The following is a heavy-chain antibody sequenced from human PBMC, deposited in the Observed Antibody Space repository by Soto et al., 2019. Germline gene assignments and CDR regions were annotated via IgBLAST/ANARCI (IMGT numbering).Heavy chain of an antibody. CDR3: ARSPEELGYCSGGSCPALYYYYYGMDV. J-gene: IGHJ6*02. CDR1: GFTFSSYS. V-gene: IGHV3-48*02. Sequence: WWSLRLCCAASGFTFSSYSMNWFRQAPGKGLEWVSYISSSSSTIYYADSVKGRFTISRDNAKNSLYLQMNSLRDEDTAVYYCARSPEELGYCSGGSCPALYYYYYGMDVWGQGTTVTVSS. D-gene: IGHD2-15*01. CDR2: ISSSSSTI.